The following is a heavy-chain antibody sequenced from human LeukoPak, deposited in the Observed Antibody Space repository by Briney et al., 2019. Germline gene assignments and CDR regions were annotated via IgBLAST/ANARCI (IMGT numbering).Heavy chain of an antibody. Sequence: SGTLSLTCAVSGGSISSSNWWSWVRQPPGKGLEWIGEIYHSGSTNYNPSLKSRVTISVDKSKNQFSLKLSSVTAADTAVYYCARFENYDILTGYYNYFDYWGQGTLVTVSS. D-gene: IGHD3-9*01. V-gene: IGHV4-4*02. CDR1: GGSISSSNW. CDR2: IYHSGST. J-gene: IGHJ4*02. CDR3: ARFENYDILTGYYNYFDY.